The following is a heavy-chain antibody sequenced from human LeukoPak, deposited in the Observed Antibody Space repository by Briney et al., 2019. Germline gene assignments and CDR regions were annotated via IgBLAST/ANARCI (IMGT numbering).Heavy chain of an antibody. CDR3: ARGGGLDV. CDR2: INHNGNVN. J-gene: IGHJ6*02. CDR1: GFTFSSYW. D-gene: IGHD3-16*01. V-gene: IGHV3-7*03. Sequence: PGGSLRLSCAASGFTFSSYWMNWARQAPGKGLEWVASINHNGNVNYCVDSVKGRFTISRDNAKNSLYLQMSNLRAEDTAVYFCARGGGLDVWGQGATVIVSS.